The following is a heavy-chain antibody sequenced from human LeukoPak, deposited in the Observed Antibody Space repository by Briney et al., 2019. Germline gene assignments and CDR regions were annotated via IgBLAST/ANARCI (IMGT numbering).Heavy chain of an antibody. V-gene: IGHV3-30*02. Sequence: GGSLRLSCAASGFTFSSYGMHWVRQAPGKGLEWVAFIRYDGSNKYYADSVKGRFTISRDNSKNTLYLQMNSLRAEDTAVYYCAKSRENYYGSGRFDYWGQGTLVTVSS. J-gene: IGHJ4*02. CDR1: GFTFSSYG. CDR3: AKSRENYYGSGRFDY. CDR2: IRYDGSNK. D-gene: IGHD3-10*01.